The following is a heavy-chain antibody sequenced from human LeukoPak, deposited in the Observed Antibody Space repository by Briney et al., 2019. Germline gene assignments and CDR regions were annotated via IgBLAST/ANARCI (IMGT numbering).Heavy chain of an antibody. CDR1: GGSISSSSYY. J-gene: IGHJ4*02. Sequence: SETLSLTCTVSGGSISSSSYYWGWIRQPPGKGLEWIGSIYYSGSTYYNPSLKSRVTISVDTSKNQFSLKLSSVTAADTAVYYCARDSGSSLIFDYWGQGTLVTVSS. D-gene: IGHD3-10*01. CDR3: ARDSGSSLIFDY. CDR2: IYYSGST. V-gene: IGHV4-39*07.